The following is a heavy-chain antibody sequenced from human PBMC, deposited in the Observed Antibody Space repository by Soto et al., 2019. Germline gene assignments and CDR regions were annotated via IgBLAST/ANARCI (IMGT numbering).Heavy chain of an antibody. D-gene: IGHD3-3*02. J-gene: IGHJ6*02. CDR1: DGYIGGLC. CDR2: MYYSGST. Sequence: LVLLCVTYTVSDGYIGGLCGRWIRQPKGKGLEWIGYMYYSGSTYYNPSLKSRVTISVDTSKNQFSLKLSSVTAADTAVYYCARLNSPISPYYYYGMDVWGQGTTVTVSS. CDR3: ARLNSPISPYYYYGMDV. V-gene: IGHV4-59*04.